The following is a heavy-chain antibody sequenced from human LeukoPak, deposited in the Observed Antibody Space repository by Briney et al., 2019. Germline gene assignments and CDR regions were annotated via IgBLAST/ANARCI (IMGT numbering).Heavy chain of an antibody. CDR3: KTDGYILHPVLASGDY. Sequence: GASVKVSCKASGYTFTGYYMHWVRQAPGQGLEWMGWINPNSGGTNYAQKFQGRVTMTRDTSISTAYMELSRLRSDDTAVYYCKTDGYILHPVLASGDYWGQGTLVTVSS. CDR2: INPNSGGT. CDR1: GYTFTGYY. V-gene: IGHV1-2*02. D-gene: IGHD5-24*01. J-gene: IGHJ4*02.